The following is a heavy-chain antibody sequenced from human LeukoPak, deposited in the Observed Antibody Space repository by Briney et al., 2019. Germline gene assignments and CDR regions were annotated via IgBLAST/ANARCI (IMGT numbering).Heavy chain of an antibody. CDR2: IRYDGSNK. V-gene: IGHV3-30*02. CDR3: AKDYDFWSGYYYYYYMDV. D-gene: IGHD3-3*01. J-gene: IGHJ6*03. CDR1: GFTFSSYG. Sequence: GGSLRLSCAASGFTFSSYGMHWVRQAPGKGLELVAFIRYDGSNKYYADSVKCRFTISRDNSKNTLYLQMNSLRAEDTAVYYCAKDYDFWSGYYYYYYMDVWGKGTTVTVSS.